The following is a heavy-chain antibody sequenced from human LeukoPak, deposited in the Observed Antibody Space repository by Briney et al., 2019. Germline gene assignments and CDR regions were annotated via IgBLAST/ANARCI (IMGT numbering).Heavy chain of an antibody. J-gene: IGHJ4*02. CDR3: ILVGVTKQPPDY. V-gene: IGHV3-74*01. Sequence: PGGSLRLSCAASGFTFSSYWMHWVRQAPGKGLMWVSRINKDGSTTNYADSVKGRFTISRDNAKSTLHLQMNSLRADDTAVYYCILVGVTKQPPDYWGQGTLVTVSS. CDR2: INKDGSTT. CDR1: GFTFSSYW. D-gene: IGHD1-26*01.